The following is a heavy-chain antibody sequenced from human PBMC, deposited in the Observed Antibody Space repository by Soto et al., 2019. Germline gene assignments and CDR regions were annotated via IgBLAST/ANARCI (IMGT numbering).Heavy chain of an antibody. Sequence: SVKVSCKASGGTFSSYAISWVRQAPGQGLEWMGGIIPIFGTANYAQKFQGRVTITADESTSTAYMELSSLRSEDTAVYYCARGGYSGYDFDYWGQGTLVTVSS. V-gene: IGHV1-69*13. CDR2: IIPIFGTA. CDR3: ARGGYSGYDFDY. CDR1: GGTFSSYA. J-gene: IGHJ4*02. D-gene: IGHD5-12*01.